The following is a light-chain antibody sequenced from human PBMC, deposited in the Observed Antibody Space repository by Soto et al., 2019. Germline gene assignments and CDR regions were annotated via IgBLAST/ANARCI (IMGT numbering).Light chain of an antibody. Sequence: EIVLTQSPGTLSLSPGERATLSCRASQSLSGNYLAWYQQRPGQAPRLLIHGASNRATGIPDRFSGSGSGTEFTLTISRLEPDDFVVYYCQQYGTSPRTFGHGTRLEIK. CDR2: GAS. CDR3: QQYGTSPRT. CDR1: QSLSGNY. J-gene: IGKJ5*01. V-gene: IGKV3-20*01.